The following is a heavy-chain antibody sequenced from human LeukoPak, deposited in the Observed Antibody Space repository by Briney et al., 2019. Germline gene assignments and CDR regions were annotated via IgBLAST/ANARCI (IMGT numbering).Heavy chain of an antibody. Sequence: GGSLRLSCAASGFTFSSYWMNWVRQAPGKGLVWVSRIASDGSSTTYADSVKGRFTISRDNAKNTLYLQMNSLRAEDTALYYCARVAEYSTAGMRYWGQGTLVTVSS. CDR2: IASDGSST. CDR1: GFTFSSYW. D-gene: IGHD6-6*01. J-gene: IGHJ4*02. V-gene: IGHV3-74*01. CDR3: ARVAEYSTAGMRY.